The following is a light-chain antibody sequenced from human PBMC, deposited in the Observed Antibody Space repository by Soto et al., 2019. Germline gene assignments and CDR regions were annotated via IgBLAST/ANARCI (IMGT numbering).Light chain of an antibody. CDR1: QSVSSSY. Sequence: EIVLTQAPGTLSLSPGEGATLSCRASQSVSSSYLAWYQQKPGQAPRLLIYGASSRPTGIPDRFSGSGSGTDFTLTISRLEPEDFAVYYCKQYGSSSNFGQGKRLEIK. CDR3: KQYGSSSN. CDR2: GAS. J-gene: IGKJ5*01. V-gene: IGKV3-20*01.